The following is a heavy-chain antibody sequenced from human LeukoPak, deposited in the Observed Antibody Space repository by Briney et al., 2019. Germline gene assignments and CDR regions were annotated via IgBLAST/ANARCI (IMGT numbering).Heavy chain of an antibody. CDR2: IVGSSST. D-gene: IGHD6-13*01. Sequence: GGSLRLSCAASGFTFSNFAMTWVRQAPGKGLEWVSSIVGSSSTYYADSLKGRFTISRDNAKNSLYLQMNSLRAEDTALYYCARGTLKAAATDFDYWGQGTLVTVSS. J-gene: IGHJ4*02. CDR3: ARGTLKAAATDFDY. V-gene: IGHV3-21*04. CDR1: GFTFSNFA.